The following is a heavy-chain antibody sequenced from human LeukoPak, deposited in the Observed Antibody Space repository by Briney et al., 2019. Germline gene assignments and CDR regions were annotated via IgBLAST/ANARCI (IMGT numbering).Heavy chain of an antibody. CDR3: ARRRYCSGGSCYPPRFGFDY. Sequence: GESLQISCKGSGYSFTSYWIGWVRQMPGKGLEWMGIIYPGDSDTRYSPSFQGQVTISADKSISTAYLQWSSLKASDTAMYYCARRRYCSGGSCYPPRFGFDYWGQGTLVTVSS. J-gene: IGHJ4*02. D-gene: IGHD2-15*01. CDR1: GYSFTSYW. V-gene: IGHV5-51*01. CDR2: IYPGDSDT.